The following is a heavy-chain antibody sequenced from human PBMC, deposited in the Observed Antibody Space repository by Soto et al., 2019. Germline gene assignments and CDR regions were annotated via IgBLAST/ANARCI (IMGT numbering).Heavy chain of an antibody. CDR3: ARVGGFLEWRSYYYYGMDV. CDR2: INHSGST. D-gene: IGHD3-3*01. CDR1: GGSFSGYY. Sequence: QVQLQQWGAGLLKPSETLSLTCAVYGGSFSGYYWSWIRQPPGKGLEWIGEINHSGSTNYNPSLKSRFAISVDASKNQFSLKLSSVAAADTAVYYCARVGGFLEWRSYYYYGMDVWGQGTTVTVSS. V-gene: IGHV4-34*01. J-gene: IGHJ6*02.